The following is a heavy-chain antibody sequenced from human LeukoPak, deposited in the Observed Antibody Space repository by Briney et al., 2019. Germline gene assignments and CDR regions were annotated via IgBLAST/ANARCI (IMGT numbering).Heavy chain of an antibody. CDR3: AKALSSSWSTLSYYYYMDV. J-gene: IGHJ6*03. CDR2: INPSGGST. D-gene: IGHD6-13*01. CDR1: GYTFTSYY. Sequence: ASVKVSCKASGYTFTSYYMHWVRQAPGQGLEWMGIINPSGGSTSYAQKFQGRVTMTRDTSTSTVYTELSSLKSEDTAVYYCAKALSSSWSTLSYYYYMDVWGKGTTVTVSS. V-gene: IGHV1-46*01.